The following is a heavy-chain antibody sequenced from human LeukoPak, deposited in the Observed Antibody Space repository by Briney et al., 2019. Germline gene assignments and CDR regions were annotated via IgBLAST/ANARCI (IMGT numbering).Heavy chain of an antibody. CDR1: GYTFTGYY. CDR2: INPNSGST. CDR3: AREIVVVVAAGDAFDI. D-gene: IGHD2-15*01. Sequence: GASVKVSCKASGYTFTGYYMHWVRQAPGQGLEWMGWINPNSGSTNYAQKFQGRVTMTRDTSISTAYMELSRLRSDDTAVYYCAREIVVVVAAGDAFDIWGQGTMVTVSS. J-gene: IGHJ3*02. V-gene: IGHV1-2*02.